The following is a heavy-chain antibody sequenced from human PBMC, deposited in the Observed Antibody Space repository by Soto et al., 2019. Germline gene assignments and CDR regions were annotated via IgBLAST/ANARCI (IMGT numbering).Heavy chain of an antibody. D-gene: IGHD1-26*01. J-gene: IGHJ2*01. CDR3: AKDQLSYCGSCWYFDL. Sequence: EVQLLESGGGLVQPGGSLRLSCAASGFTFSSYAMSWVRQAPGKGLEWVSAISGSGGSTYYADSVKGRFTISRDNSKNTHNLQMNSQRAEDTAVYYCAKDQLSYCGSCWYFDLWGRGTLVTVCS. CDR1: GFTFSSYA. CDR2: ISGSGGST. V-gene: IGHV3-23*01.